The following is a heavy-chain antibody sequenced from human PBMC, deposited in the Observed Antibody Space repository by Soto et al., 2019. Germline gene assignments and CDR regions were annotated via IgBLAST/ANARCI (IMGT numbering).Heavy chain of an antibody. CDR1: GYTFTSYA. Sequence: QVQLVQSGAEVKKPGASVKVSCKASGYTFTSYAMHWVRQAPGQRHEWMGWINAGNGNTKYSQKFQGRDTITRDTSASTAYMELSSLRSEDTAVYYCARYKSYYDILTGYYEGYFDYWGQGTLVTVSS. CDR3: ARYKSYYDILTGYYEGYFDY. D-gene: IGHD3-9*01. CDR2: INAGNGNT. J-gene: IGHJ4*02. V-gene: IGHV1-3*01.